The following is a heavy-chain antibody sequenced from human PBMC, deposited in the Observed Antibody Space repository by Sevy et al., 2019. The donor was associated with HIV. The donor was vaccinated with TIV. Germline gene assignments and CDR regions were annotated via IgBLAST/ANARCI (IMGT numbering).Heavy chain of an antibody. Sequence: SETLSLTCTVSGGSISSYYWSWIRQPPGKGLEWIGYIYYSGSTNYNPSLKSRVTISVDTSKNQFSLKLSSVTAADTAVYYCAREAHYGSGSYYAYFDYWGQGTLVTVSS. CDR2: IYYSGST. V-gene: IGHV4-59*01. J-gene: IGHJ4*02. CDR1: GGSISSYY. D-gene: IGHD3-10*01. CDR3: AREAHYGSGSYYAYFDY.